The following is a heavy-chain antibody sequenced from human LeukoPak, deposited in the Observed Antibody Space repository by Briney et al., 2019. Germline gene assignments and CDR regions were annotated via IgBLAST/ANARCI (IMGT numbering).Heavy chain of an antibody. CDR3: AKRVGYCSGGSCSDNWFDP. J-gene: IGHJ5*02. Sequence: GGSLRLSCAASGFTFSSYAMSWVRQAPGKGLEWVLAISGSGGSTYYADSVKGRFTISRDNSKNTLYLQMNSLRAEDTAVYYCAKRVGYCSGGSCSDNWFDPWGQGTLVTVSS. V-gene: IGHV3-23*01. CDR1: GFTFSSYA. CDR2: ISGSGGST. D-gene: IGHD2-15*01.